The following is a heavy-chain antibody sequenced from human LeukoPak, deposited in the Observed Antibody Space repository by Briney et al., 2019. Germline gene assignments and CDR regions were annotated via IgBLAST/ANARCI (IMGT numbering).Heavy chain of an antibody. Sequence: SETLSLTCTVSGGSIGSSSYYWGWIRQPPGKGLEWIGSIYYSGSTYYNPSLKSRVSISVDTSKNQFSLTMSSVTAADTAVYFCARGLEVRARVGYHYYMDAWGKGTTVTVSS. CDR2: IYYSGST. V-gene: IGHV4-39*07. CDR3: ARGLEVRARVGYHYYMDA. D-gene: IGHD1-26*01. CDR1: GGSIGSSSYY. J-gene: IGHJ6*03.